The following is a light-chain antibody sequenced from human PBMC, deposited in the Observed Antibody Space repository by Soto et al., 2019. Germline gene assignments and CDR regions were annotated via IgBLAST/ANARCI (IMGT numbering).Light chain of an antibody. J-gene: IGLJ2*01. V-gene: IGLV2-14*01. CDR1: NSDVGDYNY. Sequence: QSALTQPASVSGSPGQSITISCTGTNSDVGDYNYVSWYQQHPGKAPKLIIYEVSNRPSGISDRFSASKSGNTASLTISGLQAEDEADYYCSSYTSTSTVVFGGGTKLTVL. CDR3: SSYTSTSTVV. CDR2: EVS.